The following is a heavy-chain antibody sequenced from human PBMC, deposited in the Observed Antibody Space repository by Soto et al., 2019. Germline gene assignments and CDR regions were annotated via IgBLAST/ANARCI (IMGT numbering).Heavy chain of an antibody. D-gene: IGHD2-2*01. Sequence: GASVKVSCKASGYTFTGYYMHWVRQAPGQGLEWMGWINPNSGGTNYAQKFQGRVTMTRDTSISTAYMELSRLRSDDTAVYYCASPLAPAASYGMDVWGQGTTVTVSS. CDR2: INPNSGGT. V-gene: IGHV1-2*02. CDR3: ASPLAPAASYGMDV. CDR1: GYTFTGYY. J-gene: IGHJ6*02.